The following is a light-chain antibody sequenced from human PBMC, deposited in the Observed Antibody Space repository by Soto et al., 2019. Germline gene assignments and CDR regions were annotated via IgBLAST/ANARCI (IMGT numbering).Light chain of an antibody. J-gene: IGKJ1*01. CDR2: SAS. CDR1: QSIRND. Sequence: AIQMTQSPSSLSASVVDRVTITCLASQSIRNDLGWYQQKPGKAPKLLISSASTLQSEVPSRFSGSGSGTDFTLTISSRQPEDFATYYCLQAYNYPLSFGQGTKVDIK. V-gene: IGKV1-6*01. CDR3: LQAYNYPLS.